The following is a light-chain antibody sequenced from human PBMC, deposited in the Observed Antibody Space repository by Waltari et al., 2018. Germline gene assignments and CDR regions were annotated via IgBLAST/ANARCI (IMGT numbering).Light chain of an antibody. Sequence: IQLTQSPSFLSASVGDRVTITCRASQTISIYLAWYQQKPGKAPKLLIYAASTLQRGVPSRFSGSASWTEFSLTISSLQPEDSATYYCQQLNSYRYTFGQGTKLEIK. V-gene: IGKV1-9*01. CDR3: QQLNSYRYT. J-gene: IGKJ2*01. CDR2: AAS. CDR1: QTISIY.